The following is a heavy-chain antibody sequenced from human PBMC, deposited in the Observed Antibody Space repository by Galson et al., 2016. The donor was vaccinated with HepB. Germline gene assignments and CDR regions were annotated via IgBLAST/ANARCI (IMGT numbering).Heavy chain of an antibody. D-gene: IGHD2-2*01. V-gene: IGHV1-46*01. CDR2: INPGTGNK. Sequence: SVKVSCTASGYTFTSYYMHWVRQAPRQGLEWMAIINPGTGNKNYAQTFQGRITMTRDTATSTVHMELSSLRSEDTAVYYCAREFGDCSSLECSKQHFDHWGQGSLVTVSS. J-gene: IGHJ4*02. CDR1: GYTFTSYY. CDR3: AREFGDCSSLECSKQHFDH.